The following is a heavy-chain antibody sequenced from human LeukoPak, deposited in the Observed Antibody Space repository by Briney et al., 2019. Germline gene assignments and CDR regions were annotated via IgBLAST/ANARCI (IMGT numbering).Heavy chain of an antibody. V-gene: IGHV1-18*01. Sequence: GASVKVSCKASGYTFTSYGISWVRQATGQGLEWMGWISAYNGNTNYAQKLQGRVTMTTDTSTSTAYMELRSLRSDDTAVYYCARDGWPVAGTAPTLDYWGQGTLVTVSS. CDR2: ISAYNGNT. CDR1: GYTFTSYG. J-gene: IGHJ4*02. D-gene: IGHD6-19*01. CDR3: ARDGWPVAGTAPTLDY.